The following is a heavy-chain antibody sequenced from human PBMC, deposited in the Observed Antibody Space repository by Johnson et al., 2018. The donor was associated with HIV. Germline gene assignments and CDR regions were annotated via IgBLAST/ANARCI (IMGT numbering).Heavy chain of an antibody. CDR2: IGTAGDT. CDR1: GFTFSSYD. V-gene: IGHV3-13*01. D-gene: IGHD4-23*01. CDR3: ANLGDYSGINGFDI. Sequence: VQLVESGGGLKQPGGSLRLSCAASGFTFSSYDMHWVRQATGKGLEWFSTIGTAGDTYSPGSVKGRFTISRDNHQNTLYLQINSLRLEDTAVYYCANLGDYSGINGFDIWGPGTMVTVSS. J-gene: IGHJ3*02.